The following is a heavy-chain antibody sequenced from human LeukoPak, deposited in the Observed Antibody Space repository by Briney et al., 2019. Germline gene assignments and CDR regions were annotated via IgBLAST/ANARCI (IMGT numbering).Heavy chain of an antibody. J-gene: IGHJ4*02. V-gene: IGHV3-30*04. CDR2: ISYDGSNK. Sequence: GGSLRPSCAASGFTFSSYAMHWVRQAPGKGLEWVAVISYDGSNKYYADSVKGQFTISRDNSKNTLYLQMNSLRAEDTAVYYCARACGASSTSCFDYWGQGTLVTVSS. CDR3: ARACGASSTSCFDY. CDR1: GFTFSSYA. D-gene: IGHD2-2*01.